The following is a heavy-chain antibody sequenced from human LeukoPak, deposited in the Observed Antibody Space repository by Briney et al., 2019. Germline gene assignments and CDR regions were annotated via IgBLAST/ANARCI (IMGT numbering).Heavy chain of an antibody. D-gene: IGHD7-27*01. V-gene: IGHV3-33*03. CDR1: GFTFSSYG. CDR3: ATETGDLSGVDY. Sequence: GGSLRLSCAASGFTFSSYGMHWVRQAPGKGLEWVAVIWYDGSNKYYADSVKGRFTISRDNAKNSLYLQMNSLRAEDTAVYYCATETGDLSGVDYWGQGTLVTVSS. CDR2: IWYDGSNK. J-gene: IGHJ4*02.